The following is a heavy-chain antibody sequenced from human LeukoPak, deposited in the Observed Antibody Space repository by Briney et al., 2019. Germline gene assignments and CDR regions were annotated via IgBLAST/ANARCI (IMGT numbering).Heavy chain of an antibody. CDR1: GYPFSNYD. J-gene: IGHJ5*02. V-gene: IGHV1-8*01. CDR3: TNASLAFGTKYFDP. CDR2: MNPKSGNT. Sequence: ASVKVSCKASGYPFSNYDINWVRQAPGQGLEWMGWMNPKSGNTGYGQKFQGRVTMTRVTSITTACMELRSLRSDDTAVYYCTNASLAFGTKYFDPWGQGTLVTVSS. D-gene: IGHD3-10*01.